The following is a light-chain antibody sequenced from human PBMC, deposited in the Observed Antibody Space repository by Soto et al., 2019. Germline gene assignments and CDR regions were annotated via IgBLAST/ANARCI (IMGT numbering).Light chain of an antibody. CDR3: YSYAGSSTLV. CDR2: EGS. Sequence: QSALTQPASVSGSPGQSITISCTGTSSDVGSYNLVSWYQQHPGKAPKLMIYEGSKRPSGVSNRFSGSKSGNTASLTISGLQDEEEADYYCYSYAGSSTLVFGGGTKVTVL. CDR1: SSDVGSYNL. J-gene: IGLJ2*01. V-gene: IGLV2-23*01.